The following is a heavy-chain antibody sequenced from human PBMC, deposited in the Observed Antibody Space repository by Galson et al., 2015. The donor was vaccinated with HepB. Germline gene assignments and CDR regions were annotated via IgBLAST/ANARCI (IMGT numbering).Heavy chain of an antibody. CDR3: AIGPTWYFYY. CDR2: ITSSGTSP. Sequence: SLRLSCAASGFTFNNYAMSWVRRAPGKGLEWVSAITSSGTSPHHADSVKGRFTISRDNSKNTVYLQMNSLRADDTAVYYCAIGPTWYFYYWGQGILVTVSS. D-gene: IGHD3/OR15-3a*01. J-gene: IGHJ4*02. CDR1: GFTFNNYA. V-gene: IGHV3-23*05.